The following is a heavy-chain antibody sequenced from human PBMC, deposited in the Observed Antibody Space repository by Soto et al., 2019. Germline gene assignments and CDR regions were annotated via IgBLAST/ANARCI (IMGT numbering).Heavy chain of an antibody. J-gene: IGHJ6*02. CDR3: ARDFLGVVPAAQYYYYGMDV. V-gene: IGHV3-30*03. Sequence: PGGSLRLSCAASGFTYSSDGMHWVRQAPGKGLEWVAVISYDGSNKYYADSVKGRFTISRDNSKNTLYLQMNSLRAEDTAVYYCARDFLGVVPAAQYYYYGMDVWGQGTTVTVSS. D-gene: IGHD2-2*01. CDR2: ISYDGSNK. CDR1: GFTYSSDG.